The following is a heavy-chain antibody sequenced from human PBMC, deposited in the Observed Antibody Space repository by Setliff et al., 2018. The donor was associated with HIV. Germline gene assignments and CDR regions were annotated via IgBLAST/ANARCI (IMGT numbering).Heavy chain of an antibody. D-gene: IGHD3-22*01. CDR1: GFTSGFTFTNYW. Sequence: GASLTLSCAASGFTSGFTFTNYWMSWVRQAPGKGLEWVANINQNGREKYYVDSVKGRFTISRDNAKDSLYLQMNSLRGEDTAVYYCAGSRGYFVKAEWGQGTLVTVSS. V-gene: IGHV3-7*01. CDR3: AGSRGYFVKAE. CDR2: INQNGREK. J-gene: IGHJ4*02.